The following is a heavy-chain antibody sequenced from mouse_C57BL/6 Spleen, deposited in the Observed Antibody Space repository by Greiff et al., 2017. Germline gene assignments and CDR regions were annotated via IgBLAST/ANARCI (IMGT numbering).Heavy chain of an antibody. V-gene: IGHV1-15*01. D-gene: IGHD1-1*01. Sequence: QVQLQQSGAELVRPGASVTLSCKASGYTFTDYEMHWVKQTPVHGLEWIGAIDPETGGTAYNQKFKGKAILTADKSSSTAYMELRSLTSEDSAVYYCTRDYYGSSPAWVAYWGQGTLVTVSA. CDR1: GYTFTDYE. CDR3: TRDYYGSSPAWVAY. J-gene: IGHJ3*01. CDR2: IDPETGGT.